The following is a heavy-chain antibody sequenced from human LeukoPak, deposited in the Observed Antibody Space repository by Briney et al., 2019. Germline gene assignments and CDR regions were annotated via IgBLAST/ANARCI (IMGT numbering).Heavy chain of an antibody. CDR1: GFTFSSYA. Sequence: GGSLRLSCAASGFTFSSYAMHWVRQAPGKGLEWVAVISYDGSNKYYADSVKGRFTISRDNSKNTLYLQMNSLRAEDTAVYYCARGPPVHAFDIWGQGTMVTVSS. J-gene: IGHJ3*02. V-gene: IGHV3-30-3*01. D-gene: IGHD2-2*01. CDR3: ARGPPVHAFDI. CDR2: ISYDGSNK.